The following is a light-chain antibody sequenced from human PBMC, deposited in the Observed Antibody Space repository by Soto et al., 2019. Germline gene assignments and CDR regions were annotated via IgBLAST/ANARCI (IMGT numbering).Light chain of an antibody. Sequence: EIVMTQSPATLSVSPGERATLSCRASQSVSSNLAWYQQKPGQAPRLLIYGASTRATGIPARFSGSGSGTDFTLTISSLQSEEFAVYYCQQRSNWPRTFGQVTKVDIK. CDR3: QQRSNWPRT. CDR2: GAS. J-gene: IGKJ1*01. CDR1: QSVSSN. V-gene: IGKV3-15*01.